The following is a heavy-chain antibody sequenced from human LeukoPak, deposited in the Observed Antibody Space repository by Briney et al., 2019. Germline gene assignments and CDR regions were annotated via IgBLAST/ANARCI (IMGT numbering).Heavy chain of an antibody. CDR3: ARYCSSTSCYSQDAFDI. V-gene: IGHV3-21*01. CDR1: GFTFSSYS. Sequence: GGSLRLSCAASGFTFSSYSMNWVRQAPGKGLEWVSSISSSSSYIYYADSVKGRFTISRDNAKNSLYLQMNSLRAEVTAVYYCARYCSSTSCYSQDAFDIWGQGTMVTVSS. CDR2: ISSSSSYI. D-gene: IGHD2-2*01. J-gene: IGHJ3*02.